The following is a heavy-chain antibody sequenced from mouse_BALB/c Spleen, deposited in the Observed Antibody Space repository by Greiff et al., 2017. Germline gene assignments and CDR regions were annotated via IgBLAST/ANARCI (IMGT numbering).Heavy chain of an antibody. J-gene: IGHJ2*01. CDR1: GFTFSSYY. Sequence: EVKLMESGGGLVKLGGSLKLSCAASGFTFSSYYMSWVRQTPEKRLELVAAINSNGGSTYYPDTVKGRFTISRDNAKNTLYLQMSSLKSEDTALYYCARLDSSGSDYFDYWGQGTTLTVSS. V-gene: IGHV5-6-2*01. CDR2: INSNGGST. CDR3: ARLDSSGSDYFDY. D-gene: IGHD3-2*01.